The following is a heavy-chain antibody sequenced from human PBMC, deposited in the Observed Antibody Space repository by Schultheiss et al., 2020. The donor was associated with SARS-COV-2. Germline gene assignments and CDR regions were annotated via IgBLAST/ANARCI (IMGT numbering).Heavy chain of an antibody. CDR3: ARDWDIALESGGEYFQH. J-gene: IGHJ1*01. Sequence: GESLKISCAASGFTFSNYAMHWVRQAPGKGLEWVAVISISIDGPRDYYADSVQGRFTISRDNAKNMVYLQMNSLRPDDTAVYYCARDWDIALESGGEYFQHWGQGTLVTVSS. CDR2: ISISIDGPRD. D-gene: IGHD2-8*01. CDR1: GFTFSNYA. V-gene: IGHV3-30*01.